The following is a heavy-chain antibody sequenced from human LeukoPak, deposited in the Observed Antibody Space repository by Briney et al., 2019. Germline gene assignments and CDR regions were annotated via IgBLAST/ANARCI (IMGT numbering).Heavy chain of an antibody. V-gene: IGHV3-15*01. CDR1: GFTFSSYA. CDR2: IKSKIDGGTT. J-gene: IGHJ5*02. D-gene: IGHD1-26*01. CDR3: TIEGLLGAITA. Sequence: GGSLRLSCAASGFTFSSYAMSWVRQAPGKGLEGVGRIKSKIDGGTTDYAAPVKGRFTISRDDSKNTLYLQMNSLKTEDTAVYYCTIEGLLGAITAWGQGTLVTVSS.